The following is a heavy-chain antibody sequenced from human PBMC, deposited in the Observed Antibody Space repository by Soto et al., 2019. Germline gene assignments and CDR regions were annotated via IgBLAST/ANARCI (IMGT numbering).Heavy chain of an antibody. J-gene: IGHJ4*02. CDR2: IYYSGST. D-gene: IGHD3-10*01. CDR3: ARLYGPCFDD. V-gene: IGHV4-59*08. CDR1: GGSISSYY. Sequence: SETLSLTCTVSGGSISSYYWSWIRQPPGKGLEWIGYIYYSGSTNYNPSLKSRVTISVDTSKNQFSLKLSSVTAADTAVYYSARLYGPCFDDWRQGTLVTVSS.